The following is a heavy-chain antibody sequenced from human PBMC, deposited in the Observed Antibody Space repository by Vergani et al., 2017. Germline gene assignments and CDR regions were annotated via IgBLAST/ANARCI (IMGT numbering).Heavy chain of an antibody. V-gene: IGHV1-46*03. Sequence: QVQVVQSGAELKKSGASVKVSCKTSGYTFSNYYMHWVRQAPGQGLEWMGIINPSGGHTNYAQKFQGRVTMTRDTSTSTVYMEVSSLRSEDTAIYYCARGNYGILTGYRYWGQGTLVTVSA. J-gene: IGHJ4*02. CDR2: INPSGGHT. D-gene: IGHD3-9*01. CDR3: ARGNYGILTGYRY. CDR1: GYTFSNYY.